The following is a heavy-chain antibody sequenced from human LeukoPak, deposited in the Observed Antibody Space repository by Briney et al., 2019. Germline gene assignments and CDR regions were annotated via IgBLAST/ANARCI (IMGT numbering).Heavy chain of an antibody. CDR2: IKQDGSEK. J-gene: IGHJ3*01. Sequence: GGSLRLSCEASGFSFSSYWMTWVRQAPGKGLEWVANIKQDGSEKYYVDSVKGRFTISRDNAKISVFLQMNSLRAEDKAVYYCAREDYYGSGNYVAWGGAFDVWGRGTTVTVSS. D-gene: IGHD3-10*01. CDR3: AREDYYGSGNYVAWGGAFDV. V-gene: IGHV3-7*01. CDR1: GFSFSSYW.